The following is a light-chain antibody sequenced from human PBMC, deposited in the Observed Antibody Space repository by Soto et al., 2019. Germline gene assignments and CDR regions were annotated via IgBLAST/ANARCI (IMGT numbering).Light chain of an antibody. J-gene: IGKJ2*01. CDR2: GAS. V-gene: IGKV3-20*01. CDR3: QQYANSPFT. Sequence: EIVLTQSPGTLPLSPGERATLSCRASQSVSSNYLVWYQQKPGQAPRPLIYGASSRTTGIPDRFSGSGSGTDFTLTISRLEPEDFAVYYCQQYANSPFTFGQGTTLEI. CDR1: QSVSSNY.